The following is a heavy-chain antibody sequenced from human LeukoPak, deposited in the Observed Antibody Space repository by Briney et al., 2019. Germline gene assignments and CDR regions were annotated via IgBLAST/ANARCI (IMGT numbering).Heavy chain of an antibody. CDR1: GFTFSSYW. CDR2: IKQDGSEK. J-gene: IGHJ4*02. V-gene: IGHV3-7*01. Sequence: GGSLRLPCAASGFTFSSYWMSWVRQAPGKGLDWVANIKQDGSEKYYVDSVKGRFTISRDNAKNSLYLQMKSLRAEDTAAYYCAGNYGNPFDYWGQGTLVTVSS. D-gene: IGHD4-11*01. CDR3: AGNYGNPFDY.